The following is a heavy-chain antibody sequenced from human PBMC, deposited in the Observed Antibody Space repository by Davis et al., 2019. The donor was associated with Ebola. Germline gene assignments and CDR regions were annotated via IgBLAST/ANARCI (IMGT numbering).Heavy chain of an antibody. CDR3: ARESGSRKRPIRWFDY. D-gene: IGHD1-26*01. V-gene: IGHV1-18*01. Sequence: ASVKVSCKASGYTFTSYGISWVRQAPGQGLEWMGWISAYNGNTNYAQKLQGRVTMTTDTSTSTAYMELRSLRSDDTAVYYCARESGSRKRPIRWFDYWGQGTLVTVSS. J-gene: IGHJ4*02. CDR2: ISAYNGNT. CDR1: GYTFTSYG.